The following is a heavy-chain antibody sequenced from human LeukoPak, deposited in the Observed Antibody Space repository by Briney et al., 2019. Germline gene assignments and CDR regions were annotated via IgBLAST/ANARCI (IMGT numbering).Heavy chain of an antibody. CDR2: SGRGGGT. Sequence: AGGSLRLSCAASGFDFSTYDMNWVRQAPGKGLEWVSTSGRGGGTFYAASVKGRFTVSRDQSKNTLYLQMNSLRADDTAVYYCAKTRRLVDAFDIWGQGTMVTVSS. D-gene: IGHD3-16*01. CDR3: AKTRRLVDAFDI. J-gene: IGHJ3*02. CDR1: GFDFSTYD. V-gene: IGHV3-23*01.